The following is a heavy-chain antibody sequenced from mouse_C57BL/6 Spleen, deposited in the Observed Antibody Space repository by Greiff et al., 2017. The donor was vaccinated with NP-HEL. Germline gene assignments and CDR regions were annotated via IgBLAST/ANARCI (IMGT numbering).Heavy chain of an antibody. J-gene: IGHJ4*01. V-gene: IGHV3-6*01. CDR2: ISYDGSN. Sequence: DVKLQESGPGLVKPSQSLSLTCSVTGYSITSGYYWNWIRQFPGNKLEWMGYISYDGSNNYNPSLKNRISITRDTSKNQFFLKLNSVTTEDTATYYCARDGPLMDYWGQGTSVTVSS. CDR1: GYSITSGYY. CDR3: ARDGPLMDY.